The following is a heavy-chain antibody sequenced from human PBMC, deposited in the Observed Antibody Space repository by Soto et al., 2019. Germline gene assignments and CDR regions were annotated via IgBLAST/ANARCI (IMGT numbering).Heavy chain of an antibody. CDR1: GVTVSSNY. V-gene: IGHV3-66*01. D-gene: IGHD4-17*01. J-gene: IGHJ4*02. CDR3: ARDTRAYGDDEGFFDY. CDR2: IYSGGST. Sequence: EVQLVESGGGLVQPGGSLRLSCAASGVTVSSNYMSWVRQAPGKGLEWVSVIYSGGSTYYADSVNGRFTISRDNSKNTLYLQMNSLRAEDTAVYYCARDTRAYGDDEGFFDYWGQGTLVTVSS.